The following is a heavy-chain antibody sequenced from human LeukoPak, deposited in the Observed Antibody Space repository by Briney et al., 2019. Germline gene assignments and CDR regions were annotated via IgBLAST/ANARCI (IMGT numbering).Heavy chain of an antibody. CDR2: IYSGGST. V-gene: IGHV3-53*01. D-gene: IGHD5-18*01. CDR3: ARGIQLWFGGSYFDY. CDR1: GFTVSSNY. Sequence: GGSLRLSCAASGFTVSSNYMSWVRQAPGKGLEWVSVIYSGGSTYYADSVKGRFTISRDNSKNTLYLQMNSLRAEDTAVYYCARGIQLWFGGSYFDYWGQGTLVTVSS. J-gene: IGHJ4*02.